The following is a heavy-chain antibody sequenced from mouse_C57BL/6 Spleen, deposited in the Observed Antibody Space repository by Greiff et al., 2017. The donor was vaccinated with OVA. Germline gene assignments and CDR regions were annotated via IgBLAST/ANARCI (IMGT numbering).Heavy chain of an antibody. CDR1: GYTFTDYY. D-gene: IGHD2-1*01. V-gene: IGHV1-76*01. CDR2: IYPGSGNT. J-gene: IGHJ2*01. CDR3: ARGGYGNFHFDY. Sequence: QVQLQQSGAELVRPGASVKLSCKASGYTFTDYYINWVKQRPGQGLEWIARIYPGSGNTYYNEKFKGKATLTAEKSSSTAYMQLSSLTSEDSAVYFCARGGYGNFHFDYWGQGTTLTVSS.